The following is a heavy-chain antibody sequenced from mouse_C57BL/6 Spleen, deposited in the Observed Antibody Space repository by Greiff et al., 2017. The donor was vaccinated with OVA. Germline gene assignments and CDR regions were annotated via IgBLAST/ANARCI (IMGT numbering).Heavy chain of an antibody. CDR3: ARADSSGPFDY. Sequence: DVHLVESGPGLVKPSQSLSLTCSVTGYSITSGYYWNWIRQFPGNKLEWMGYISYDGSNNYNPSLKNRISITRDTSKNQFFLKLNSVTTEDTATYYCARADSSGPFDYWGQGTTLTVSS. D-gene: IGHD3-2*02. CDR2: ISYDGSN. J-gene: IGHJ2*01. V-gene: IGHV3-6*01. CDR1: GYSITSGYY.